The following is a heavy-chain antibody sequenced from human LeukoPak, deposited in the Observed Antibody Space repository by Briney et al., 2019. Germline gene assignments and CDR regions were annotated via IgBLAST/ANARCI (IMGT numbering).Heavy chain of an antibody. CDR3: ARAPIAAAGIGFDP. V-gene: IGHV1-69*04. Sequence: SVKVSCKASGGTFSSYAISWVRQAPGQGLEWMGRIIPILGIANYAQKFQGRVTITADKSTSTAYMELSSLRPEDTAVYYCARAPIAAAGIGFDPWGQGTLVTVSS. CDR1: GGTFSSYA. J-gene: IGHJ5*02. D-gene: IGHD6-13*01. CDR2: IIPILGIA.